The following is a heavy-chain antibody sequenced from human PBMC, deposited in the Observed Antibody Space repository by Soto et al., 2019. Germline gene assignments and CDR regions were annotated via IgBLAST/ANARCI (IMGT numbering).Heavy chain of an antibody. D-gene: IGHD3-10*01. J-gene: IGHJ5*01. Sequence: SETLSLTCTVSGGPVKSDFYYWSWIRQPPGKGPEWIGYIYNIMSTNYNPSLRSRVTMSLDTSNNQFSLKLTSVTAADTAVYYCARERRAGNWFDSWGQGTLVTVSS. CDR3: ARERRAGNWFDS. CDR1: GGPVKSDFYY. CDR2: IYNIMST. V-gene: IGHV4-61*01.